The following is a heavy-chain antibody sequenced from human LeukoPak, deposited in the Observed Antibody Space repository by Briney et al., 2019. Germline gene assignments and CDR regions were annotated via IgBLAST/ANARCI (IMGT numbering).Heavy chain of an antibody. CDR1: GGTFSSYA. CDR3: ARDSRQWLEAQRY. J-gene: IGHJ4*02. D-gene: IGHD6-19*01. V-gene: IGHV1-18*01. Sequence: GSSVKVSCKASGGTFSSYAISWVRQAPGQGLEWMGWISAYNGNTNYAQKLQGRVTMTTDTSTSTAYMELRSLRSDDTAVYYCARDSRQWLEAQRYWGQGTLVTVSS. CDR2: ISAYNGNT.